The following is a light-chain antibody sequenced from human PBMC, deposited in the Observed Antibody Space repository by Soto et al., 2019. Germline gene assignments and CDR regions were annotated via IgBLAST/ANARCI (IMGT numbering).Light chain of an antibody. CDR2: VVY. CDR1: SSDVGSYNF. J-gene: IGLJ1*01. CDR3: CSYAGSSTYV. Sequence: QSALTQPASVSGSPGQSITISCTGTSSDVGSYNFVSWYQEHPGKAPKVMIYVVYKRPSGVSNRFSGSKSGSTASLTISGLQVEDEADYYCCSYAGSSTYVFRTGTKLTVL. V-gene: IGLV2-23*02.